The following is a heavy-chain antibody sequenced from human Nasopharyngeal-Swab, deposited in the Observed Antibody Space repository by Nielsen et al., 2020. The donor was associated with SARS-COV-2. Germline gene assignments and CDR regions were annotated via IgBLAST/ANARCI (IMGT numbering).Heavy chain of an antibody. CDR3: TTDVQQLVPDFDY. J-gene: IGHJ4*02. Sequence: GESLKISCAASGFTVSGNFMSWVRQAPGKGLEWVGRIKSKTDGGTTDYAAPVKGRFTISRDDSKNTLYLQMNSLKTEDTAVYYCTTDVQQLVPDFDYWGQGTLVTVSS. V-gene: IGHV3-15*01. CDR1: GFTVSGNF. D-gene: IGHD6-13*01. CDR2: IKSKTDGGTT.